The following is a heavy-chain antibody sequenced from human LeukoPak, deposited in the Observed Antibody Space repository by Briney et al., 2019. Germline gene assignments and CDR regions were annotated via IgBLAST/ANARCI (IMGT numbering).Heavy chain of an antibody. Sequence: GGSLRLSCAASGFTFSSYTIHWVRQAPGKGLEWVAFIRYDGSNKYYADSVKGRFTISRDNSKNTLYLQMNSLRAEDTAVYYCAKGPLEWLLYYFDYWGQGTLVTVSS. D-gene: IGHD3-3*01. V-gene: IGHV3-30*02. CDR3: AKGPLEWLLYYFDY. CDR2: IRYDGSNK. CDR1: GFTFSSYT. J-gene: IGHJ4*02.